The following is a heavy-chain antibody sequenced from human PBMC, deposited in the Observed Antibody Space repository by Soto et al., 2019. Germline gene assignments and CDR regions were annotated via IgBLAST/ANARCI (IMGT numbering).Heavy chain of an antibody. V-gene: IGHV1-69*13. D-gene: IGHD6-13*01. CDR1: GGTFSSYA. Sequence: SVKVSCKASGGTFSSYAISWVRQAPGQGLEWMGGIIPIFGTANYAQKFQGRVTITADESTSTAYMELSSLRSEDTAVYYCARGGSSSSWYEENWFDPWGQGTLVTVSS. J-gene: IGHJ5*02. CDR3: ARGGSSSSWYEENWFDP. CDR2: IIPIFGTA.